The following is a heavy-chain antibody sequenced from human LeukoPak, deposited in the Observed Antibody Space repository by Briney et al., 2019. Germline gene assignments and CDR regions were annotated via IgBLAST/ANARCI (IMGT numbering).Heavy chain of an antibody. D-gene: IGHD1-26*01. CDR1: GFTFSSYS. V-gene: IGHV3-21*01. J-gene: IGHJ4*02. CDR2: ISSSSSYI. Sequence: GGSLRLSCAASGFTFSSYSMNWVRQAPGKGLEWVSSISSSSSYIYYADSVKGRFTISRDNAKNSLYLQMNSLRAEDTAVYYCAREGPTKYSFDYWGQGTLVTASS. CDR3: AREGPTKYSFDY.